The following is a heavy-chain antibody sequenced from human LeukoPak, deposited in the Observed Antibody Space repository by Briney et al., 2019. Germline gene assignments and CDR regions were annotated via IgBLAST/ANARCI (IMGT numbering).Heavy chain of an antibody. D-gene: IGHD5-12*01. Sequence: PSQTLSLTCTVSGGSISSGGYYWSWIRQHPGKGLEWIGYIYYSGSTYHNPSLKSRVTISVDTSKNQFSLKLSSVTAADTAVYYCARVGYVGYYFDYWGQGTLVTVSS. V-gene: IGHV4-31*03. CDR3: ARVGYVGYYFDY. CDR1: GGSISSGGYY. CDR2: IYYSGST. J-gene: IGHJ4*02.